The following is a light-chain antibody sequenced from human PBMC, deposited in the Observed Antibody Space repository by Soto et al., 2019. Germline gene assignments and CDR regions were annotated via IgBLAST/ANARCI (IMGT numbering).Light chain of an antibody. CDR1: SGSIASNY. CDR2: EDN. CDR3: QSYDSSNKDVV. J-gene: IGLJ2*01. V-gene: IGLV6-57*02. Sequence: FMLTQPHSVSESPGKTVTISCTGSSGSIASNYVQWYQQRPGSAPTTVIYEDNQRPSGVPDRFSGSIDSSSNSASLTISGLKTEDEADYYCQSYDSSNKDVVFGGGTKLTVL.